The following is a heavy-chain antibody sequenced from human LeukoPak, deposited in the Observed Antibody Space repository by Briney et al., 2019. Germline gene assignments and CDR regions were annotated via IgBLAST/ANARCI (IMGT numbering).Heavy chain of an antibody. CDR3: ARMENIVATLNY. V-gene: IGHV1-18*01. Sequence: ASVKVSCKASGYTFTSYHITWVRQAPGQGLEWMGWISGYNGNTNYAQKFQGRVSMTTDTSTSTAYMELRSLRSDDTAVYYCARMENIVATLNYWGQGTLVTVSS. D-gene: IGHD5-12*01. J-gene: IGHJ4*02. CDR1: GYTFTSYH. CDR2: ISGYNGNT.